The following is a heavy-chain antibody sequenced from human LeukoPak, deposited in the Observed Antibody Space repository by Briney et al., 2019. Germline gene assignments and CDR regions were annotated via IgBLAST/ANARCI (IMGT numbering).Heavy chain of an antibody. CDR1: GFTFSSYA. V-gene: IGHV3-23*01. CDR3: AKGTYSSSWYVA. J-gene: IGHJ5*02. D-gene: IGHD6-13*01. CDR2: ISGPGGST. Sequence: PGGSLRLSCAASGFTFSSYAMSWVRQAPGKGLEWVSAISGPGGSTYYADSVRGRFTISRDNSKNTLYLHMNSLRAEDTAVYYCAKGTYSSSWYVAWGQGTRVTVSS.